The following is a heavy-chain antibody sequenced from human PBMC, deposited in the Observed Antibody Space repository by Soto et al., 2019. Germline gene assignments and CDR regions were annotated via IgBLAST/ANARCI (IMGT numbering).Heavy chain of an antibody. Sequence: SVKVSCKASGGTFSSYAISWVRQAPGQGLEWMGGIIPIFGTANYAQKFQGRVTITADESTSTAYMELSSLRSEDTAVYYCAGDDYDSSGYPPGYYYYYGMDVWGQGTTVTVSS. J-gene: IGHJ6*02. CDR3: AGDDYDSSGYPPGYYYYYGMDV. CDR2: IIPIFGTA. CDR1: GGTFSSYA. D-gene: IGHD3-22*01. V-gene: IGHV1-69*13.